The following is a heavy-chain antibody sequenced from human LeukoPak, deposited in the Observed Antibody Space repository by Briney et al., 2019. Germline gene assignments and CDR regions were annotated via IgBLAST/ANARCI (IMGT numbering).Heavy chain of an antibody. CDR1: AGSSNSYY. CDR2: THPSGNT. CDR3: ARKAPKKGWFDP. V-gene: IGHV4-4*09. Sequence: QPSETLSLTCTVSAGSSNSYYWSWIRQPPGKGLEWIGYTHPSGNTNYSPSLKSRVTISIDTSRNQFSLKLSSVTAADTTVYFCARKAPKKGWFDPWGQGTLVTVSS. J-gene: IGHJ5*02.